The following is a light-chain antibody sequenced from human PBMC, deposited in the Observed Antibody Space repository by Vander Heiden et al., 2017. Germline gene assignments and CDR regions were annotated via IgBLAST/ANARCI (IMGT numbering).Light chain of an antibody. V-gene: IGKV1-5*03. Sequence: TLTCRASQSISSWLASYQQKPGKAPKLLIYKASSCESGVPSTFSGSGSGTEFTLTIISLQPDDFAASYCQQEYSSGVTFGGGTKVEIK. CDR3: QQEYSSGVT. J-gene: IGKJ4*02. CDR2: KAS. CDR1: QSISSW.